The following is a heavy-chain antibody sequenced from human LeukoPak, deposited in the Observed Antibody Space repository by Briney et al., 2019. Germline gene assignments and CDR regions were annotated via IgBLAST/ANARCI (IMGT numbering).Heavy chain of an antibody. D-gene: IGHD3-22*01. J-gene: IGHJ4*02. CDR3: AKTGGITMIVEY. Sequence: GESLKISCKGSGYSFSTYWIAWVRQMPGKGLEWMGIIYPGDSDTSYSPTFQGQVTISADKSISTAYLQWSSLKASDTAMYYCAKTGGITMIVEYWGQGTLVTVSS. CDR1: GYSFSTYW. CDR2: IYPGDSDT. V-gene: IGHV5-51*01.